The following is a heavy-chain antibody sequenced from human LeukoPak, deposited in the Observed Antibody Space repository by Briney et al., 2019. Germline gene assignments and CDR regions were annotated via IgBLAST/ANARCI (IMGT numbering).Heavy chain of an antibody. CDR3: ARDSSSYDYYYYYMDV. J-gene: IGHJ6*03. V-gene: IGHV4-59*01. CDR2: IYYSGST. Sequence: SETLSLTCTVSGGSISSYYWSWIRQPPGKGLEWIGYIYYSGSTNYNPSLKSRVTISVDTSKNQFSLKLSSVTAADTAVYYCARDSSSYDYYYYYMDVWGKGTTVTVSS. D-gene: IGHD6-6*01. CDR1: GGSISSYY.